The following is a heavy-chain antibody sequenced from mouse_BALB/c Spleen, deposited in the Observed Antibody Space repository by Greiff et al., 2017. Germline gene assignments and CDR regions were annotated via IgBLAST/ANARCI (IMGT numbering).Heavy chain of an antibody. V-gene: IGHV5-6-5*01. CDR3: ARGQGGYYAWFAY. CDR2: ISSGGST. J-gene: IGHJ3*01. Sequence: EVKVVESGGGLVKPGGSLKLSCAASGFTFSSYAMSWVRQTPEKRLEWVASISSGGSTYYPDSVKGRFTISRDNARNILYLQMSSLRSEDTAMYYCARGQGGYYAWFAYWGQGTLVTVSA. D-gene: IGHD2-3*01. CDR1: GFTFSSYA.